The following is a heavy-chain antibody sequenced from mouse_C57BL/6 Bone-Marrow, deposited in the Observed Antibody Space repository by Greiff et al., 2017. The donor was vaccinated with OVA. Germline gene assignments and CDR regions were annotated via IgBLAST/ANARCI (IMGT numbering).Heavy chain of an antibody. CDR2: IDPSDSYT. J-gene: IGHJ2*01. CDR3: ASPYYYGDY. Sequence: VQLQQSGAELVMPGASVKLSCKASGYTFTSYWMHWVKQRPGQGLEWIGEIDPSDSYTNYNQKFKGKSTLTVDKSSSTAYMQLSSLTSEDSAVYYCASPYYYGDYWGQGTTLTVSS. V-gene: IGHV1-69*01. D-gene: IGHD1-1*01. CDR1: GYTFTSYW.